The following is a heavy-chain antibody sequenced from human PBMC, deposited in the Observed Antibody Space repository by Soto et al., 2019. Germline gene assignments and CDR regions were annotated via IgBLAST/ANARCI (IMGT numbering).Heavy chain of an antibody. Sequence: GGSLRLSCAASGFTFSSYTMRWVRQVPGKGLEWVSGISGSGSSTYNADSVKGRFTISRDNSKNTLYLQMISLRAEDTAVYYCAKDRLDGRYYPSELDNGGLGTLVTVSS. D-gene: IGHD2-15*01. J-gene: IGHJ4*01. CDR2: ISGSGSST. CDR1: GFTFSSYT. CDR3: AKDRLDGRYYPSELDN. V-gene: IGHV3-23*01.